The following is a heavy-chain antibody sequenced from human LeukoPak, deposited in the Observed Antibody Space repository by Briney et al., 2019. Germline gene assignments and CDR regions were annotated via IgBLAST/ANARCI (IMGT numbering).Heavy chain of an antibody. CDR2: IIPILGIA. D-gene: IGHD2-2*01. V-gene: IGHV1-69*02. J-gene: IGHJ3*02. CDR1: GGTFSSYT. CDR3: ASPRALYCSSTSCQTANGAFDI. Sequence: SVKVSCKASGGTFSSYTISWVRQAPGQGREWMGRIIPILGIANYAQNSQGRVTIPADNSTSTAYMELSSLRSEDTAVYYCASPRALYCSSTSCQTANGAFDIWGQGTMVTVSS.